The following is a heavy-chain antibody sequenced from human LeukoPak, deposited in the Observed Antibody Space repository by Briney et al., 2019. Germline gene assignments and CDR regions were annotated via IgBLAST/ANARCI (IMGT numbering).Heavy chain of an antibody. J-gene: IGHJ4*02. CDR2: INWNGGST. CDR1: GFTFGNYG. Sequence: GGSLRLSCAASGFTFGNYGMSWVRQAPGKGLEWVSGINWNGGSTGYADSVEGRFTIFRDNAKNSQYLQMNSLRVEDTALYYCARAQTYGDSRLLLDYWGQGTLVTVSS. CDR3: ARAQTYGDSRLLLDY. V-gene: IGHV3-20*04. D-gene: IGHD4-17*01.